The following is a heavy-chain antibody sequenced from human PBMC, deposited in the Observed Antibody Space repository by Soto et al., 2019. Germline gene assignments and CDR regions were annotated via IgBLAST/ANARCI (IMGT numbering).Heavy chain of an antibody. CDR2: VSGYNGNT. V-gene: IGHV1-18*04. CDR1: GYTFTNSG. D-gene: IGHD2-2*01. CDR3: AITTCSSTSCYLELIY. Sequence: GSVRVSCKXSGYTFTNSGISWVRQAPGQGLEWMGWVSGYNGNTNYAQKVQGRVTMTTDTSTNTAYMELRSLRSDDTAVYYCAITTCSSTSCYLELIYWGQGTLVTVSS. J-gene: IGHJ4*02.